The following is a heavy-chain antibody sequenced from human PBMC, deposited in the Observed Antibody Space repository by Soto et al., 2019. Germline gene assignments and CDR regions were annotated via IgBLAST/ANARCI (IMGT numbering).Heavy chain of an antibody. CDR2: ISYDGSNK. Sequence: QVQLVESGGGVVQPGRSLRLSCAASGFTFSSYAMHWVRQAPGKGLEWVAVISYDGSNKYYADSVKGRFTISRDNSKNTLYLQMNSPRAEDTAVYYCARDLSAAAEDFDYWGQGTLVTVSS. J-gene: IGHJ4*02. V-gene: IGHV3-30-3*01. CDR3: ARDLSAAAEDFDY. CDR1: GFTFSSYA. D-gene: IGHD6-13*01.